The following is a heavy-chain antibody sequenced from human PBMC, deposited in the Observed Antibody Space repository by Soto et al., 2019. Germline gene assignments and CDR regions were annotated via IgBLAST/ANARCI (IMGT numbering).Heavy chain of an antibody. Sequence: ASVKVSCKASGYTFTGYYMHWVRQAPGQGLEWMGWINPNSGGTNYAQKFQGWVTMTRDTSISTAYMELSRLRSDDTAVYYCARDDKYDILTGYPDYWGQGTLVTVSS. CDR2: INPNSGGT. CDR1: GYTFTGYY. V-gene: IGHV1-2*04. CDR3: ARDDKYDILTGYPDY. D-gene: IGHD3-9*01. J-gene: IGHJ4*02.